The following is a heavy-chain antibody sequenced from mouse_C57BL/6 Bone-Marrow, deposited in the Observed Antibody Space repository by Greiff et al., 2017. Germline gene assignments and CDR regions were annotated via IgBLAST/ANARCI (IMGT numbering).Heavy chain of an antibody. CDR3: VRESFITTVEGGYAMDY. Sequence: DVKLVESGGGLVQPKGSLKLSCAASGFTFNTYAMHWVRQAPGKGLEWVARIRSKSSNYATYYADSVKDRFTISRDDSQSMLYLQMNNLKTEDTARYYCVRESFITTVEGGYAMDYWGQGTSVTVSS. J-gene: IGHJ4*01. CDR2: IRSKSSNYAT. CDR1: GFTFNTYA. V-gene: IGHV10-3*01. D-gene: IGHD1-1*01.